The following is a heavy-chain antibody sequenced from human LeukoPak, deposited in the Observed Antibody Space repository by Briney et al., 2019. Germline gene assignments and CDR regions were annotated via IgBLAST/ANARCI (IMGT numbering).Heavy chain of an antibody. D-gene: IGHD6-19*01. J-gene: IGHJ5*02. CDR3: ARGDIAVAGIPYWFDP. CDR2: IYYSGST. V-gene: IGHV4-39*07. CDR1: GGSISSSSYY. Sequence: PSETLSLTCTVSGGSISSSSYYWGWIRQPPGKGLEWIGSIYYSGSTYYNPSLKSRVTISVDTSKNQFSLKLSSVTAADTAVYYCARGDIAVAGIPYWFDPWGQGTLVTVSS.